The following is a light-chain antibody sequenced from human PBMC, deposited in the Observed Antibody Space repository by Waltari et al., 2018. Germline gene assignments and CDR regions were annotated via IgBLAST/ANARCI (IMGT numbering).Light chain of an antibody. Sequence: ELALTQSPGTASVSPVQRGNLSCRARQSVGSSSLAGYQQKPGQAPRLVIYRASRRATGIPDRFSGSGSGTDFSLTISRLEPEDFAVYYCQQHGTLPATFGQGTKVEIK. J-gene: IGKJ1*01. CDR3: QQHGTLPAT. CDR2: RAS. V-gene: IGKV3-20*01. CDR1: QSVGSSS.